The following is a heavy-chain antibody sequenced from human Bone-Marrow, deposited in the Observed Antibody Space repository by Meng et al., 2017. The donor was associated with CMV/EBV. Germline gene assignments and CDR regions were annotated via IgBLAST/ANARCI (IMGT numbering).Heavy chain of an antibody. J-gene: IGHJ4*02. Sequence: SCNASGYTFTSYGISWVRQAPGQGLEWMGWISAYNGNTNYAQKLQGRVTMTTDTSTSTAYMELRSLRSDDTAVYYCARDKSGSVPFDYWGQGTLVTVSS. CDR3: ARDKSGSVPFDY. D-gene: IGHD3-10*01. CDR1: GYTFTSYG. V-gene: IGHV1-18*01. CDR2: ISAYNGNT.